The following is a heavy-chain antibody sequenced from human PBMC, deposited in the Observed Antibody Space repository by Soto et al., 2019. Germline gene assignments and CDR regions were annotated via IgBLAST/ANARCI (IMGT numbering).Heavy chain of an antibody. D-gene: IGHD6-13*01. J-gene: IGHJ6*03. Sequence: QVQLVQSGAEVKKPGASVKVSCKASGYTFTSYAMHWVRQATGQRLEWMGWINAGNGNTKYSQKFQGRVTITRDTSASTAYMELSSMRSEDTAVYYCAKLAAAGTGGYYYYYMDVWGKGTTVTVSS. CDR1: GYTFTSYA. V-gene: IGHV1-3*01. CDR2: INAGNGNT. CDR3: AKLAAAGTGGYYYYYMDV.